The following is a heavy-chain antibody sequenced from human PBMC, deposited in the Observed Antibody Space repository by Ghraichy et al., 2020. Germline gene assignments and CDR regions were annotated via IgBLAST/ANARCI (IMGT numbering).Heavy chain of an antibody. CDR2: IYYSGST. CDR3: AVPFSTYIAVAAENAFDI. V-gene: IGHV4-39*01. Sequence: SETLSLTCTVSGGSISSSSYYWGWIRQPPGKGLEWIGSIYYSGSTYYNPSLKSRVTISVDTSKNQFSLKLSSVTAADTAVYYCAVPFSTYIAVAAENAFDIWGQGTMVTVSS. D-gene: IGHD6-19*01. CDR1: GGSISSSSYY. J-gene: IGHJ3*02.